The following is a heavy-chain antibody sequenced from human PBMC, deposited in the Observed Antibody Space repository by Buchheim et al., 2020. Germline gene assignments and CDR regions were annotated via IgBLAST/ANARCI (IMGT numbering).Heavy chain of an antibody. J-gene: IGHJ4*02. V-gene: IGHV3-30*18. D-gene: IGHD3-10*01. Sequence: QVRLVESGGGVVQPGSSLRLSCATSGFTFRNFGMHWVRQAPGKGLEWVAVTSYDGSKRYYVESVKGRFTISRDNHNNTLYLQMNSLRPEDTAVYYCAKDTGSGSYYRYLEYWGQGIL. CDR3: AKDTGSGSYYRYLEY. CDR1: GFTFRNFG. CDR2: TSYDGSKR.